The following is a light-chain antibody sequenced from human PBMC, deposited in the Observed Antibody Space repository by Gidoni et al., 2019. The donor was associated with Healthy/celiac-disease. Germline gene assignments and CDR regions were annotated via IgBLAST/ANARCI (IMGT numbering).Light chain of an antibody. Sequence: SYELTQPHTVSVSPGQTASIPCSGDKLGDKYACWYQQKPGQSPVLVIYQDSKRPSGIPARFSGSNSGNTAPLTISGPQAMDEADYFCQACDSRTAVFGGWTKLTVL. V-gene: IGLV3-1*01. J-gene: IGLJ2*01. CDR3: QACDSRTAV. CDR2: QDS. CDR1: KLGDKY.